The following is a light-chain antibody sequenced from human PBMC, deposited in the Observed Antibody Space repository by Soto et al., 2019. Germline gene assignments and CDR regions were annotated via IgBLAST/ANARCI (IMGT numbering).Light chain of an antibody. V-gene: IGKV3-20*01. CDR3: QQYGSSPLT. CDR2: GAS. Sequence: EIVLTQSPGPLFLSPGERATLSCRASKSVSSSSLAWYQQKPGQAPRLLIYGASSRATGIPDRFSGSGSGTDFTLTISRLEPEDFAVYYCQQYGSSPLTFGGGTKVEIK. J-gene: IGKJ4*01. CDR1: KSVSSSS.